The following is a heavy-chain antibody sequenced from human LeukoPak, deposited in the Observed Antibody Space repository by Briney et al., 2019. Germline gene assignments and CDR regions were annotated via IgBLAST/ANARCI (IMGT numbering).Heavy chain of an antibody. Sequence: GGSLRLSCAASGFIFSSYSMNWVRQAPGKGLEWVSSISSGSNYIYYADSVKGRFTISRDNSKNTLYLQMNSLKAEDTAVYYCAKDHRSSTWPFDYWGQGALVTVSS. J-gene: IGHJ4*02. CDR1: GFIFSSYS. V-gene: IGHV3-21*04. CDR3: AKDHRSSTWPFDY. D-gene: IGHD3-16*02. CDR2: ISSGSNYI.